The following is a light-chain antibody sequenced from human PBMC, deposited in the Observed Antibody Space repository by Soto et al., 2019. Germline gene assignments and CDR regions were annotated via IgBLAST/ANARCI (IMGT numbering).Light chain of an antibody. V-gene: IGKV3-20*01. Sequence: EIVFAQSPCTLSLSPPARATLSCWASQSISSNLAWYQQKPGQAPRLLIYGASTRATGIPARFSGGGSGTDFTLTIRRLEPEDFALYYCQQYAGSPITFGQGTRLE. J-gene: IGKJ5*01. CDR2: GAS. CDR1: QSISSN. CDR3: QQYAGSPIT.